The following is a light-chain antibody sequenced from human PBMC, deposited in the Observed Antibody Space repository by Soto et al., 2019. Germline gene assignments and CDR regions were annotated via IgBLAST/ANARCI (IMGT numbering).Light chain of an antibody. CDR1: QSVSSN. J-gene: IGKJ5*01. CDR3: QQRSNWPGT. V-gene: IGKV3-11*01. Sequence: EVVMTQSPATLSVSPGERATLSCRASQSVSSNLAWYQQKPGQAPRLLIYDASNRATGIPARFSGSGSGTDFTLTISSLEPEDFAVYYCQQRSNWPGTFGQGTRLESK. CDR2: DAS.